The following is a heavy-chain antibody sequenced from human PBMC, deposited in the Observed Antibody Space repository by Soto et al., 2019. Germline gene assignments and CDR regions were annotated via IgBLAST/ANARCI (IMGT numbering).Heavy chain of an antibody. D-gene: IGHD3-10*01. CDR2: IYPGDSDT. CDR3: ARRSGDGSGSRWFGP. J-gene: IGHJ5*02. CDR1: GYSFTNYW. Sequence: EVQLVQSGAEVKKPGESLKISCKASGYSFTNYWIAWVRQMPGKGLEWMGIIYPGDSDTKYSPSFQGQVTISVDKSINTAYLQGSSPKAADTAMYYCARRSGDGSGSRWFGPGGQGTLVTVSS. V-gene: IGHV5-51*03.